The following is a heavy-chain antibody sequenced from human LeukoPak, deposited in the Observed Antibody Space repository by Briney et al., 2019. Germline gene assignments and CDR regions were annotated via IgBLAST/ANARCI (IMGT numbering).Heavy chain of an antibody. CDR2: IHYSGIT. CDR3: ARGDGAAVRY. CDR1: GGSVSSSSHY. D-gene: IGHD6-13*01. V-gene: IGHV4-39*07. J-gene: IGHJ4*02. Sequence: SETLSLTCTVSGGSVSSSSHYWGWVRQPPGKGLEWIGNIHYSGITYYNPSLQSRATISVDTSKNQFSLMLSSVTAADTAVYYCARGDGAAVRYWGQGTLVTVSS.